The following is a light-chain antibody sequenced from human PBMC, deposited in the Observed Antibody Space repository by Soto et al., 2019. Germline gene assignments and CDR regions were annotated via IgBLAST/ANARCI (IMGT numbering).Light chain of an antibody. CDR2: EAS. J-gene: IGKJ5*01. V-gene: IGKV1-9*01. CDR1: HDISTY. Sequence: DIQLTQSPSLLSASVGDRVTITCRASHDISTYLAWYQQKPGKAPKLMIYEASTLQSGVPSRFSGSGSGTEFTLTISSLQPEDFATYYCQQFNSYPITFGQGTRLEIK. CDR3: QQFNSYPIT.